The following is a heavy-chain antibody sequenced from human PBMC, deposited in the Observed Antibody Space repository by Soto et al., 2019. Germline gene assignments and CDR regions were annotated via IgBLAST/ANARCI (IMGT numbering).Heavy chain of an antibody. J-gene: IGHJ4*02. Sequence: PWGSLRLSCTASGFTFSSYAIIRVLQATRKGLEWVSAISGSGGSTYYADSVKGRFTISRDNSKNTLYLQMNSLRAEDTAVYYCAKDRKPYSSSWAYYFDYWGQGTLVSVSS. CDR3: AKDRKPYSSSWAYYFDY. CDR1: GFTFSSYA. D-gene: IGHD6-13*01. V-gene: IGHV3-23*01. CDR2: ISGSGGST.